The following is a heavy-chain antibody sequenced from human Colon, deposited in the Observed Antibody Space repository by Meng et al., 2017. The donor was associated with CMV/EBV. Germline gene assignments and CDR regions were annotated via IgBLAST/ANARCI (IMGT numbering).Heavy chain of an antibody. D-gene: IGHD3-3*01. CDR2: INQDGTTK. V-gene: IGHV3-7*01. J-gene: IGHJ6*02. CDR3: ARVEDFRSGHYGMDV. Sequence: GGSLRLSCAASGFMFSTYWMMWFRQAPGKGLEWVANINQDGTTKHYVDSVEGRFTISRDNAKNSLYLQMNGLRAEDTAVYYCARVEDFRSGHYGMDVWGQGTAVTVSS. CDR1: GFMFSTYW.